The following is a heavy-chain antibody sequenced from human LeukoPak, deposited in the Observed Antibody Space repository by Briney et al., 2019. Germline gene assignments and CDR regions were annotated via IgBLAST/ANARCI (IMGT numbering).Heavy chain of an antibody. CDR1: GGTFSSYA. CDR2: MNPNSGNT. V-gene: IGHV1-8*03. J-gene: IGHJ4*02. D-gene: IGHD2-15*01. Sequence: ASVKVSCKASGGTFSSYAISWVRQATGQGLEWMGWMNPNSGNTGYAQKFQGRVTITRNTSISTAYMELSSLRSEDTAVYYCARDRAVVGAASRNGFGYWGQGTLVTVSS. CDR3: ARDRAVVGAASRNGFGY.